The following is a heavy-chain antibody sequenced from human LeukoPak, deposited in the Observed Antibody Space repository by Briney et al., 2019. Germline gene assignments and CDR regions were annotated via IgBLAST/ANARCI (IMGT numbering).Heavy chain of an antibody. CDR1: GFTFSDYY. CDR3: ARSRLRFLEWSNIGAFDI. J-gene: IGHJ3*02. D-gene: IGHD3-3*01. Sequence: GGSLRLSCAASGFTFSDYYMSWIRQAPGKGLEWVSYISSSGSTIYYADSVKGRFTISRDNAKNSLYLQMNSLRAEDTAVYYCARSRLRFLEWSNIGAFDIWGQGTMVTVSS. V-gene: IGHV3-11*04. CDR2: ISSSGSTI.